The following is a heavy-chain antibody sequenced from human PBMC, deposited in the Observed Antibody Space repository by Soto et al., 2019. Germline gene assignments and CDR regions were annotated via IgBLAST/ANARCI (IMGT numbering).Heavy chain of an antibody. D-gene: IGHD2-21*02. Sequence: KPSETLSLTCTVSGDSVSNNFWTWSRQPPGKGLEWIGYIYFSGSANYNPSLERRVTMSVDSSKNQFSMTLSSVTAADTAMYYCARARPNDFWDYWGQGALVTVSS. J-gene: IGHJ4*02. CDR3: ARARPNDFWDY. CDR2: IYFSGSA. CDR1: GDSVSNNF. V-gene: IGHV4-59*02.